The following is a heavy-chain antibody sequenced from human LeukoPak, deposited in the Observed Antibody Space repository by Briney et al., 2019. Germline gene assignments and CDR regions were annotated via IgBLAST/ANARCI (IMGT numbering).Heavy chain of an antibody. CDR3: ARQTPGSFDI. J-gene: IGHJ3*02. Sequence: PSETLSLTCSVSGVPISSYYWSWIRQPPGKGLEWIGYIYRSGINNYNSSLKRRVTISLDTPKNQFSLKLSSVTAADTAVYYCARQTPGSFDIWGQGTMVTVSS. CDR2: IYRSGIN. V-gene: IGHV4-59*08. CDR1: GVPISSYY.